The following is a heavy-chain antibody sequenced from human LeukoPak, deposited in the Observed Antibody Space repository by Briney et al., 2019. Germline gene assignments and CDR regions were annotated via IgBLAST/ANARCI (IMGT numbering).Heavy chain of an antibody. CDR2: IYTSGST. Sequence: TLSLTCTVSGGSISSGSYYWSWIRQPAGKGLEWIGRIYTSGSTNYNPSLKSRVTISVDTSKNQFSLKLSSVTAADTAVYYCAGRYYDFWSGYLAHAFDIWGQGTMVTVSS. V-gene: IGHV4-61*02. CDR3: AGRYYDFWSGYLAHAFDI. J-gene: IGHJ3*02. D-gene: IGHD3-3*01. CDR1: GGSISSGSYY.